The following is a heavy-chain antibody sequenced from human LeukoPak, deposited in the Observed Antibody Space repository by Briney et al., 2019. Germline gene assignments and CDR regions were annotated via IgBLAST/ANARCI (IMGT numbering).Heavy chain of an antibody. J-gene: IGHJ4*02. CDR1: GFTFSSYW. CDR2: IKPDGSEK. CDR3: AHVRSEIWFGEYKGDY. V-gene: IGHV3-7*01. Sequence: QAGGSLRLSCAASGFTFSSYWMHWVRQAPGKGLEWVANIKPDGSEKYYVESVKGRFTISRDNAKNSLYLQMNSLRAEDTAVYHCAHVRSEIWFGEYKGDYWGQGTLVTVSS. D-gene: IGHD3-10*01.